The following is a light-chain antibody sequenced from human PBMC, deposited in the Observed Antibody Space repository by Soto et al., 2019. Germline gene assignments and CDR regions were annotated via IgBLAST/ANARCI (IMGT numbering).Light chain of an antibody. J-gene: IGKJ4*01. CDR2: KAS. V-gene: IGKV1-5*03. CDR3: QEYSSYSPLT. CDR1: QSVSSW. Sequence: DIHITQSPSTLSASVGDRVTITCRASQSVSSWLAWYQQKPGKAPKLLIYKASSLEGGVPSRFSGSGSGTEFTLTISSLQPDDFATYYCQEYSSYSPLTFGGGTKVDI.